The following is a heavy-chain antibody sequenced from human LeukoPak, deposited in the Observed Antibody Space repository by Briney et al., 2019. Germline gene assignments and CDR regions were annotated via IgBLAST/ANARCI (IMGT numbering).Heavy chain of an antibody. V-gene: IGHV3-23*01. CDR2: ISGSGDNT. CDR3: ARVTYGSGTYGAFDY. Sequence: PSETLSLTCTVSGGFISSSNSHWAWIRQPPGTGLEWVSTISGSGDNTYYADSVKGRFTISRDNSKNTLYLQMNSLRAEDTAVYYCARVTYGSGTYGAFDYWGQGTLVTVSS. CDR1: GGFISSSNS. D-gene: IGHD3-10*01. J-gene: IGHJ4*02.